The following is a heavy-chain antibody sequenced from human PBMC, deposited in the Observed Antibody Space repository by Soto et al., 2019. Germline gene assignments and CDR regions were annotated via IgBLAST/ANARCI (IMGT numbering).Heavy chain of an antibody. D-gene: IGHD3-10*01. J-gene: IGHJ5*02. V-gene: IGHV4-30-4*01. CDR2: IYYSGST. CDR3: ARVTTMVRGVEEYNWFDP. Sequence: QVQLQESGPGLVKPSQTLSLTCTVSGGSISSGDYYWSWIRQPPGKGLEWIGYIYYSGSTYYNPSLKSRVTISVDTSKNQFSLKLSSVTAADTAVYYCARVTTMVRGVEEYNWFDPWGQGTLVTVSS. CDR1: GGSISSGDYY.